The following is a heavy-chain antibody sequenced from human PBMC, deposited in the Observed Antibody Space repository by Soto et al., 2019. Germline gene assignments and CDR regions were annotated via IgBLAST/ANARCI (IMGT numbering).Heavy chain of an antibody. D-gene: IGHD3-22*01. CDR1: GITLSDHY. Sequence: RGGSLRLCCAGPGITLSDHYIDWARAAPGKGLEGVGRSRYKAQGNSTAYAASVKGIFTASRDESENSVYLQMNSLKTEDTAVYYCVRTTYFSDSSGYTRCFDLWGQGTLVTVSS. CDR3: VRTTYFSDSSGYTRCFDL. V-gene: IGHV3-72*01. J-gene: IGHJ4*02. CDR2: SRYKAQGNST.